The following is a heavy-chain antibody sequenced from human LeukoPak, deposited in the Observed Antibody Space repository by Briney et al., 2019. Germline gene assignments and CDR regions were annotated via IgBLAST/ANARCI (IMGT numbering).Heavy chain of an antibody. D-gene: IGHD6-13*01. V-gene: IGHV3-30*04. Sequence: XAXXWVRQAPGKGLEWVAVISYDGSNKYYADSVKGRFTISRDNSKNTLYLQMNSLRAEDTAVYYCARLIIAAAGTRDYWGQGTLVTVSS. CDR2: ISYDGSNK. J-gene: IGHJ4*02. CDR3: ARLIIAAAGTRDY. CDR1: XA.